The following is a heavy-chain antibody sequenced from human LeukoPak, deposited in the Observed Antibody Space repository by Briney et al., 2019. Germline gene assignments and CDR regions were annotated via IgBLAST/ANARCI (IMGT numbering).Heavy chain of an antibody. D-gene: IGHD5-12*01. CDR2: IKQDGSEK. CDR1: GFTFSSYW. CDR3: AREVREYSGYDLPFFDY. V-gene: IGHV3-7*01. Sequence: PGGSLRLSCAASGFTFSSYWMSWVRQAPGKGLEWVANIKQDGSEKYYVDSVKGRFTISRDNSKNTLYLQMNSLRAEDTAVYYCAREVREYSGYDLPFFDYWGQGTLVTVSS. J-gene: IGHJ4*02.